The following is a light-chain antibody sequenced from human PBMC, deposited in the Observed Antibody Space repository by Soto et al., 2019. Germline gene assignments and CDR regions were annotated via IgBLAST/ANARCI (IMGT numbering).Light chain of an antibody. CDR3: QTWGTGHVV. CDR2: LNSDGSH. Sequence: QPVLTQSPSASASLGASVKLTCTLSSGHSSYAIAWHQQQPEKGPRYLMKLNSDGSHSEGDGIPDRFSGSSSGAERYLTISSLQSEDEAYYYCQTWGTGHVVFGGGTKLTVL. CDR1: SGHSSYA. J-gene: IGLJ2*01. V-gene: IGLV4-69*01.